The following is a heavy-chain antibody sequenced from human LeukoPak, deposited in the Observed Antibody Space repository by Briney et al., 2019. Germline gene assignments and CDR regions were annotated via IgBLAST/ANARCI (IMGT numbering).Heavy chain of an antibody. D-gene: IGHD1-14*01. CDR2: IIPIFRAA. CDR3: ARGPGFLGLQSFFVY. CDR1: GGTFSTYA. V-gene: IGHV1-69*01. Sequence: ASVKVSCKGSGGTFSTYAFSWVRQAPGQGLEWMGGIIPIFRAANYAQNFQGRVTLTADESTSTAYMELSSLRSDDTAVYYCARGPGFLGLQSFFVYWGQGALVTVSS. J-gene: IGHJ4*02.